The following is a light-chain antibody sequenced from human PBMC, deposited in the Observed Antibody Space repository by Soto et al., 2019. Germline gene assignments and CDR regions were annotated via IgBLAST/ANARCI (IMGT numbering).Light chain of an antibody. CDR1: QSVSSSY. CDR3: QQYGSSPPYT. CDR2: GAS. Sequence: EIGLTQSPAPLSLSQGERATLSCRASQSVSSSYLAWYQQKPGQAPRLLIYGASSRATGIPDRFSGSGSGTDFTLTISRLEPEDFAVYYCQQYGSSPPYTFGQGTKLEIK. J-gene: IGKJ2*01. V-gene: IGKV3-20*01.